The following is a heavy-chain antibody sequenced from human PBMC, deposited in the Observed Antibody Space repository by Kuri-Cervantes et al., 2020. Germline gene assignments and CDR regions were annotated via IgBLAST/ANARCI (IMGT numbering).Heavy chain of an antibody. CDR3: AKGRGNWNYRVYFDY. D-gene: IGHD1-7*01. J-gene: IGHJ4*02. CDR1: GFTFSSYG. Sequence: GESLKISCAASGFTFSSYGMHWVRQAPGKGLEWVAVISYDGSNKYYADSVKGRFTISRDNSKNTLDLQMNSLRAEDTAVYFCAKGRGNWNYRVYFDYWGQGTLVTVSS. CDR2: ISYDGSNK. V-gene: IGHV3-30*18.